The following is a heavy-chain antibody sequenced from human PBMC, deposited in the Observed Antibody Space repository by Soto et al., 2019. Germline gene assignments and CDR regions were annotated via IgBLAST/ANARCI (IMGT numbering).Heavy chain of an antibody. CDR3: ARATVGASDFGFDS. Sequence: EVQLVESGGGLVQPGGSLRLSCAASGFTVNDYYMTWVRQAPGQGLEWVSLLYSGGSTIYADSVKGRVTISRASSKNTLYLQMNSLRVEDTAVYYCARATVGASDFGFDSWGQGTLVTVSS. V-gene: IGHV3-66*01. J-gene: IGHJ4*02. CDR2: LYSGGST. D-gene: IGHD1-26*01. CDR1: GFTVNDYY.